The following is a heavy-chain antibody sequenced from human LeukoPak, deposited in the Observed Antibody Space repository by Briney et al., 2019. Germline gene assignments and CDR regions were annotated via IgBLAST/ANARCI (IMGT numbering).Heavy chain of an antibody. CDR2: INHSGST. D-gene: IGHD3-3*01. CDR3: ASLPYDFWSGYSFYYGMDV. CDR1: GGSFSVYY. V-gene: IGHV4-34*01. J-gene: IGHJ6*02. Sequence: SETLSLTCAVYGGSFSVYYWSWIRQPPGKGLEWIGEINHSGSTNYNPSLKSRVTISVDTSKNQFSLKLSSVTAADTAVYYCASLPYDFWSGYSFYYGMDVWGQGTTVTVSS.